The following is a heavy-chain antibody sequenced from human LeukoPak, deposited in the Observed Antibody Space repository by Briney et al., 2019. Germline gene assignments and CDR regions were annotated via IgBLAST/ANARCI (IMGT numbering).Heavy chain of an antibody. CDR3: AREAYASSWYQVTALRMENWFDP. CDR2: INPSGGST. CDR1: GYTFTSYY. Sequence: ASVKVSCKASGYTFTSYYMHWVRQAPGQGLEWMGIINPSGGSTSYAQKFQGRVTMTRDTSTSTVYMELSSLRSEDTAVYYCAREAYASSWYQVTALRMENWFDPWGQGTLVTVPS. D-gene: IGHD6-13*01. J-gene: IGHJ5*02. V-gene: IGHV1-46*01.